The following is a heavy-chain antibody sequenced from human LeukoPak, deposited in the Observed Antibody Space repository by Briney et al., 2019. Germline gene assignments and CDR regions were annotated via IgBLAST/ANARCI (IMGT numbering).Heavy chain of an antibody. D-gene: IGHD3-16*02. Sequence: SQTLSLTCTVSGGSISSGGYYWSWIRQHPGKGLEWIGYIYYSGSTYYNPSLKSRVTISVDTSKNQFSLKLSSVTAADTAVYYCARVYEFYDYVWGSYRLGAFDIWGQGTMVTVSS. J-gene: IGHJ3*02. V-gene: IGHV4-31*03. CDR1: GGSISSGGYY. CDR2: IYYSGST. CDR3: ARVYEFYDYVWGSYRLGAFDI.